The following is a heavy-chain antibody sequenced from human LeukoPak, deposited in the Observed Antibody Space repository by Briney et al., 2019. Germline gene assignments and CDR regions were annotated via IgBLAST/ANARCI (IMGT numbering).Heavy chain of an antibody. CDR2: IKSKTDGGTT. J-gene: IGHJ3*02. CDR1: GFTFSNAW. CDR3: AKDGRQRKTYYYGSGSANAFDI. Sequence: GGSLRLSCAASGFTFSNAWMSWVRQAPGKGLEWVGRIKSKTDGGTTDYAAPVKGRFTISRDDSKNTLYLQMNSLRAEDTAVYYCAKDGRQRKTYYYGSGSANAFDIWGQGTMVTVSS. D-gene: IGHD3-10*01. V-gene: IGHV3-15*01.